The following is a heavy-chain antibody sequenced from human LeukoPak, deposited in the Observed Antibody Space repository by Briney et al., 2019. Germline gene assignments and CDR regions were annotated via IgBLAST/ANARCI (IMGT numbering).Heavy chain of an antibody. D-gene: IGHD3-10*01. Sequence: GGSLRLSCAASGFTFSSYSMNWVRQAPGKGLEWVSSISSSSSYIYYADSVKGRFTISRDNAKNSLYLQMNSLRAEDTAVYCCAREDSADDDAFDIWGQGTMVTVSS. CDR2: ISSSSSYI. V-gene: IGHV3-21*01. CDR3: AREDSADDDAFDI. CDR1: GFTFSSYS. J-gene: IGHJ3*02.